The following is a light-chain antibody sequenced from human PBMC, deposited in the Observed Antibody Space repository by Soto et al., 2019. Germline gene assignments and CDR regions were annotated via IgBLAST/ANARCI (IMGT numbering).Light chain of an antibody. CDR1: SSDVGGYYY. CDR2: EVS. V-gene: IGLV2-8*01. J-gene: IGLJ1*01. Sequence: QSALTQPPSASGSPGQSVTISCTGTSSDVGGYYYVSWYQQHPGKAPKLMIYEVSKRPSGVPDRFSGSKSGNTASLTVSGLQAEDDADYYCSSYAGTNTPYVFGTGTKLTVL. CDR3: SSYAGTNTPYV.